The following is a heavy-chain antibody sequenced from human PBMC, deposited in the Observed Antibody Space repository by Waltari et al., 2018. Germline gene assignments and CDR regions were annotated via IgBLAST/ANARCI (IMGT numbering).Heavy chain of an antibody. J-gene: IGHJ4*02. Sequence: QVQLQQWGAGLLKPSETLSLTCAVYGGSFSGYYWSWIRQPPGKGLEWIGEINHSGSTNYNPSLKSRVTISVDTSKNQFSLKLSSVTAADTAVYYCARLSCSSTSCRYYFDYWGQGTLVTVSS. CDR3: ARLSCSSTSCRYYFDY. CDR1: GGSFSGYY. V-gene: IGHV4-34*01. D-gene: IGHD2-2*01. CDR2: INHSGST.